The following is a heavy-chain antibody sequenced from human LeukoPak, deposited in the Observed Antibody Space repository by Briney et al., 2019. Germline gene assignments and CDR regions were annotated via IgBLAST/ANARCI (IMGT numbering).Heavy chain of an antibody. D-gene: IGHD6-19*01. CDR3: ARPYNSGWYGDFDY. V-gene: IGHV3-23*01. CDR2: ISGSGGST. CDR1: GFTFSSYA. Sequence: GGSLRLSCAASGFTFSSYAMSWVRQAPGKGLEWVSAISGSGGSTYYADSVKGRFTISRDNSKNTLYLQMNSLRAEDTAVYYCARPYNSGWYGDFDYWGQGTLVTVSS. J-gene: IGHJ4*02.